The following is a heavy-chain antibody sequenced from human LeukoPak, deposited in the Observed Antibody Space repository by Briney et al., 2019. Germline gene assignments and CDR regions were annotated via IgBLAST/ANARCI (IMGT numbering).Heavy chain of an antibody. CDR3: ARDPLPTVVTWGAFDI. D-gene: IGHD4-23*01. CDR1: GGTFSSFA. Sequence: SVKVSCKASGGTFSSFAISWVRQAPGQGLEWMGRIIPIFGIANYAQKFQGRVTITADKSTSTAYMELSSLRSEDTAVYYCARDPLPTVVTWGAFDIWGQGTMVTVSS. CDR2: IIPIFGIA. V-gene: IGHV1-69*04. J-gene: IGHJ3*02.